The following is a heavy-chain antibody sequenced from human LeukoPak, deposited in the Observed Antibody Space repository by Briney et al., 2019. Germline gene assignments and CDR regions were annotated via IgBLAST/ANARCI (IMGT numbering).Heavy chain of an antibody. CDR3: ARFVGACSGGSCYSDY. J-gene: IGHJ4*02. D-gene: IGHD2-15*01. V-gene: IGHV5-51*01. Sequence: GESLKISCQASGYSFTSYWIGWVRPMPGKGLGWRGIIYPGDSDTRYSPAFQGQVTISADESINTAYLQWNSLKASDTAMYYCARFVGACSGGSCYSDYWGQGTLVTVSS. CDR2: IYPGDSDT. CDR1: GYSFTSYW.